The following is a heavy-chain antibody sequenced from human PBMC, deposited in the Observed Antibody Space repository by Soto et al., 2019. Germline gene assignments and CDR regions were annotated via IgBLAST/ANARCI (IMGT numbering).Heavy chain of an antibody. CDR2: ISGSGGST. D-gene: IGHD2-15*01. Sequence: PGGSLRLSCAASGFTFSSYAMSWVRQAPGKGLEWVSAISGSGGSTYYADSVKGRFTISRDNSKNTLYLQMNSLRAEDTAVYYCAKDEGYCSGGSCYKAGYWGQGTLVTVSS. CDR1: GFTFSSYA. J-gene: IGHJ4*02. CDR3: AKDEGYCSGGSCYKAGY. V-gene: IGHV3-23*01.